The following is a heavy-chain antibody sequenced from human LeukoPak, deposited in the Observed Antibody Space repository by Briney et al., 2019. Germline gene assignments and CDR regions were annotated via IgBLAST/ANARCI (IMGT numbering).Heavy chain of an antibody. J-gene: IGHJ4*02. D-gene: IGHD3-10*01. CDR1: GFTFDDYA. CDR3: AKERSYREYSYYFDY. V-gene: IGHV3-43D*03. Sequence: GGSLRLSCAASGFTFDDYAMHWVRQAPGKGLEWVSLISWDGGSTYYADSVKGRFTISRDNSKSSLYLQMNSLRAEDTALYYCAKERSYREYSYYFDYWGQGTLVTVSS. CDR2: ISWDGGST.